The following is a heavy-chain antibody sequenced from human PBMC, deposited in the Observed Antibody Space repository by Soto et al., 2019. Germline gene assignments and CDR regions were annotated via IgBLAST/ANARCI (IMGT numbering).Heavy chain of an antibody. D-gene: IGHD2-21*01. V-gene: IGHV4-31*03. CDR2: IYYSGST. Sequence: QVQLQESGPGLVKPSQTLSLTCTVSGGSISSGGYYWSWIRQHPGKGLEWIGYIYYSGSTYYNPSLKSRVTKSVDTSKNQFSLTLSSVTAADTAVYYCAASCVGCGGFNYYGMDVWGQGTTVTVSS. J-gene: IGHJ6*02. CDR1: GGSISSGGYY. CDR3: AASCVGCGGFNYYGMDV.